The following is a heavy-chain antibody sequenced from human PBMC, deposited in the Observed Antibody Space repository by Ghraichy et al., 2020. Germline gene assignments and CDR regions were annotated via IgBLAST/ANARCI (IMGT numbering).Heavy chain of an antibody. J-gene: IGHJ4*02. CDR3: ARGATGFDY. D-gene: IGHD4-17*01. Sequence: SLRLSCAASGFTFSTSTMHWVRQAPGKGLEWVAVISYDGSNKYYGDSVKGRFTISRDNSKNTLYLQMNSLRAEDTAVYYCARGATGFDYWGQGTLVTVSS. CDR2: ISYDGSNK. V-gene: IGHV3-30-3*01. CDR1: GFTFSTST.